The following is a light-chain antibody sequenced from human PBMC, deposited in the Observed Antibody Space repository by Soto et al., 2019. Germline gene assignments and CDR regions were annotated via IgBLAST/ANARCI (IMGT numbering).Light chain of an antibody. CDR3: GAWDDTLNVLV. Sequence: QSVLTQPPSVSGTPGQTVTISCSGSSSNIGSKSVQWYQQLPETAPKLLIYSNNQRPSGVPDRFSGSKSGTSASLAISGLQSEDEADYYCGAWDDTLNVLVFGGGTKLTV. V-gene: IGLV1-44*01. CDR1: SSNIGSKS. CDR2: SNN. J-gene: IGLJ2*01.